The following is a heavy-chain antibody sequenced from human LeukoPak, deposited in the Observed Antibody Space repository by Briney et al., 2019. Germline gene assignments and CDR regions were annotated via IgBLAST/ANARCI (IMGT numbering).Heavy chain of an antibody. CDR1: GGSFSGYY. CDR3: AREGTGYDFGYYYYYGMDV. D-gene: IGHD5-12*01. J-gene: IGHJ6*02. V-gene: IGHV4-34*01. Sequence: SETLSLTCAVYGGSFSGYYWSWIRQPPGKGLEWIGEINHRGSTNYNPSLKSRVTILADTSKNQFSLMLSSVTAADTAVYYCAREGTGYDFGYYYYYGMDVWGQGTTVTVSS. CDR2: INHRGST.